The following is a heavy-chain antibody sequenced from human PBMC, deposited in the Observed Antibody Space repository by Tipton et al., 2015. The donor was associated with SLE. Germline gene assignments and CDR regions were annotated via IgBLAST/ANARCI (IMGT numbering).Heavy chain of an antibody. CDR3: ARSAYGDYGMDV. CDR2: ISGSGGST. V-gene: IGHV3-23*01. Sequence: GSLRLSCAASGFTFSSYAMSWVRQAPGKGLEWVSAISGSGGSTYYADSVKGRFTISRENAKNSLYLQMNSLRAGDTAVYYCARSAYGDYGMDVWGQGTTVTVSS. D-gene: IGHD3-3*01. J-gene: IGHJ6*02. CDR1: GFTFSSYA.